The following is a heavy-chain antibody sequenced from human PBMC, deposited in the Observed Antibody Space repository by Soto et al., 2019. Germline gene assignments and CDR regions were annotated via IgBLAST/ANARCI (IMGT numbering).Heavy chain of an antibody. J-gene: IGHJ5*02. V-gene: IGHV4-59*08. CDR1: GGSISSNY. D-gene: IGHD6-19*01. Sequence: QVQLQESGPGLVKPSETLSLTCTVSGGSISSNYWSWIRQPPGKGLEWIGYIYYGGSTNANPSLKSQATISVDTSKNQFSLNLTSVTAADTAVYYCARHSSSWFDPWGQGTLVTVSS. CDR2: IYYGGST. CDR3: ARHSSSWFDP.